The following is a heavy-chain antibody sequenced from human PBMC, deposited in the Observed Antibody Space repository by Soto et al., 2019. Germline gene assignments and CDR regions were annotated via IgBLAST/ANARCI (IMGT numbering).Heavy chain of an antibody. CDR1: GFTFGDYA. Sequence: GGSLRLSCTXSGFTFGDYAMSWVRQAPGKGLEWVGFIRSKAYGGTTEYAASVKGRFTISRDDSKSIAYLQMNSLKTEDTAVYYCTRGAGRGTRYYYYGMDVWGQGTTVTVSS. J-gene: IGHJ6*02. CDR2: IRSKAYGGTT. V-gene: IGHV3-49*04. CDR3: TRGAGRGTRYYYYGMDV.